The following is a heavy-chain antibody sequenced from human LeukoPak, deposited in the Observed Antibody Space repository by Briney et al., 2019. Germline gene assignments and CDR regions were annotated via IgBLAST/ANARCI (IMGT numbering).Heavy chain of an antibody. Sequence: GASVKVSCKASGGTFSSYTISWVRQAPGQGLEWMGRIIPILGIANYAQKFQGRVTITADKSTSTAYMELSSLRSEDTAVYYCARAPTAMQRVAFDIWGQGTMVTVSS. CDR3: ARAPTAMQRVAFDI. CDR1: GGTFSSYT. V-gene: IGHV1-69*02. J-gene: IGHJ3*02. D-gene: IGHD5-18*01. CDR2: IIPILGIA.